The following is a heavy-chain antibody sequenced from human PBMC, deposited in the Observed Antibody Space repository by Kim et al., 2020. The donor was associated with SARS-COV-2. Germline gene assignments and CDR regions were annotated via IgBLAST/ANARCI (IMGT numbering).Heavy chain of an antibody. Sequence: YYRDSVRGRFTIPRDNSKATLYLQMDSLSVEDTAVYYCAKSYTSGTYFFDFWGQGTPVTVSS. CDR3: AKSYTSGTYFFDF. D-gene: IGHD3-16*01. V-gene: IGHV3-33*06. J-gene: IGHJ4*02.